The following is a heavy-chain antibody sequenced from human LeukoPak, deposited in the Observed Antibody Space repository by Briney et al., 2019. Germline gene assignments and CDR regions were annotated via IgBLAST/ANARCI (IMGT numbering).Heavy chain of an antibody. Sequence: GGSLRLSCAASGFTFSNYGMHWVRQAPGKGREWVALISYDGSNKYFADSVKGRFTISRDNSKNTLYLQMHSLRAEDTAVYYCAKDNVAAAGRYFDYWGQGTLVTVSS. CDR3: AKDNVAAAGRYFDY. V-gene: IGHV3-30*18. D-gene: IGHD6-13*01. CDR1: GFTFSNYG. J-gene: IGHJ4*02. CDR2: ISYDGSNK.